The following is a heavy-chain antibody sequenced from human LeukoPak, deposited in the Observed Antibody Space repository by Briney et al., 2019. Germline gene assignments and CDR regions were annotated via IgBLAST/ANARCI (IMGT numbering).Heavy chain of an antibody. J-gene: IGHJ4*02. V-gene: IGHV3-30*02. Sequence: GESLRLSCVASGFTFSNYGMHWVRQAPGKGLEWVAFIRYDGSDKYYADSVKGRFTISRDNSKNTLYLQMNSLRAEDTAVYYCAKDSWEVGATSEIDYWGQGTLVTVSS. CDR3: AKDSWEVGATSEIDY. CDR1: GFTFSNYG. D-gene: IGHD1-26*01. CDR2: IRYDGSDK.